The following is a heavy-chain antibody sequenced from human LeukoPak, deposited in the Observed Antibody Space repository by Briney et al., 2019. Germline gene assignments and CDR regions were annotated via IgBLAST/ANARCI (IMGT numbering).Heavy chain of an antibody. CDR3: ARALRLALNLDS. J-gene: IGHJ5*01. D-gene: IGHD3-16*01. CDR1: GFTFSSYC. CDR2: IDSNGSST. V-gene: IGHV3-74*01. Sequence: PGGSLRLSCAASGFTFSSYCMHWVRQAPGKGLVWVSHIDSNGSSTNYADSVKGRFTISRDNAKNTLYLQMNSLRAEDTAVYYCARALRLALNLDSWGQGTLVTVSS.